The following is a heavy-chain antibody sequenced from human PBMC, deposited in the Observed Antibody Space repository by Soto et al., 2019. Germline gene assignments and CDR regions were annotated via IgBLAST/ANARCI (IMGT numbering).Heavy chain of an antibody. CDR3: ARDSGPAGGGACDI. CDR1: GFTFSTHA. V-gene: IGHV3-23*01. J-gene: IGHJ3*02. D-gene: IGHD6-25*01. CDR2: VDVGGGST. Sequence: EVQLLESGGGLVQPGGSLRLSCAASGFTFSTHAMIWVRQAPGKGLNWVSTVDVGGGSTYYTDSVKGRFTVSRDNSKNTVSLQLNTLRAEDKAIYFCARDSGPAGGGACDIWGQGTMVTVSS.